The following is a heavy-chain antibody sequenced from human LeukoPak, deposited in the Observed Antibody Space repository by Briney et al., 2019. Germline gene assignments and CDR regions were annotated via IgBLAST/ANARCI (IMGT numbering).Heavy chain of an antibody. V-gene: IGHV3-21*01. CDR3: ASTETGHYWYFDL. J-gene: IGHJ2*01. CDR1: GFTFSTYS. Sequence: GGSLRLSCAASGFTFSTYSMTWARHAPGKGLEWVSSISTSSNYIYYADSVKGRFTISRDNAKNSLYLQMNSLRAEDTAVYYCASTETGHYWYFDLWGRGTLVTVSS. CDR2: ISTSSNYI. D-gene: IGHD3-9*01.